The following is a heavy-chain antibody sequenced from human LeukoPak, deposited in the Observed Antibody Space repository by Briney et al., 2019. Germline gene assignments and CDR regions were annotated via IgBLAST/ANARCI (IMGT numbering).Heavy chain of an antibody. J-gene: IGHJ3*02. Sequence: PSETLSLTCTVSGGSISSGSYYWSWIRQPAGKGLEWIGSIYYSGSTYYNPSLKSRVTISVDTSKNQFSLKLSSVTAADTAVYYCARGRVSKRAFDIWGQGTMVTVSS. CDR2: IYYSGST. CDR1: GGSISSGSYY. CDR3: ARGRVSKRAFDI. V-gene: IGHV4-39*07.